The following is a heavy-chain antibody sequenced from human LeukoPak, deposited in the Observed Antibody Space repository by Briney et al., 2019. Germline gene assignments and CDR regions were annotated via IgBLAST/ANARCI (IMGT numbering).Heavy chain of an antibody. CDR1: GYTFTGYY. J-gene: IGHJ4*02. Sequence: ASVKVSCEASGYTFTGYYMHWVRQAPGQGLEWMGWINPNSGGTNYAQKFQGRVTMTRDTSISTAYMELSRLRSDDTAVYYCARVTPYYYDSSDPFDIWGQGTLVTVSS. CDR3: ARVTPYYYDSSDPFDI. D-gene: IGHD3-22*01. V-gene: IGHV1-2*02. CDR2: INPNSGGT.